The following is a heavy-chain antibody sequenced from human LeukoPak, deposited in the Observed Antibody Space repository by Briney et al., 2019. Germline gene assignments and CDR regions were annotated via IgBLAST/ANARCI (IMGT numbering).Heavy chain of an antibody. D-gene: IGHD4-23*01. V-gene: IGHV4-59*12. CDR3: ARDRGYGGSGTYVDY. CDR1: GVTISSYY. J-gene: IGHJ4*02. Sequence: SETLTLTCTVSGVTISSYYWSWLPQPPGKGLVGRGNIYYSASTNYNPSLKSRVTISVTTSRIQFSLKLSSVTAADTAVYYCARDRGYGGSGTYVDYWGQGTLVTVSS. CDR2: IYYSAST.